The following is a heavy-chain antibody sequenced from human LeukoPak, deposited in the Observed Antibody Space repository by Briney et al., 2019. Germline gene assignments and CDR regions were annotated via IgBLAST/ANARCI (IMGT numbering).Heavy chain of an antibody. CDR1: GFTFSRFG. D-gene: IGHD5-12*01. Sequence: GGSLRLSCAASGFTFSRFGMHWVRQAPGQGLEWVAFIRYDGSNKYYADSVKGRFTISRDNSKNTLYVQMNSLRAEDTAVYYCAREVATIRGTYYFDYWGQGTLVTVSS. CDR2: IRYDGSNK. CDR3: AREVATIRGTYYFDY. V-gene: IGHV3-30*02. J-gene: IGHJ4*02.